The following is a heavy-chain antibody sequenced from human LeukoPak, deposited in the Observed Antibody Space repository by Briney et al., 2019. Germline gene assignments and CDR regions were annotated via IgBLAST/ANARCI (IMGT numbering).Heavy chain of an antibody. Sequence: ASVKVSCKASGYTFTGYYMHWVRQAPGQGLEWIGWINPNSGGTNYAQKFQGRVTMTRDTSISTAYMELSRLRSDDTAVYYCARETEDTGAFDYWGQGTLVTVSS. D-gene: IGHD1-14*01. CDR2: INPNSGGT. CDR1: GYTFTGYY. J-gene: IGHJ4*02. CDR3: ARETEDTGAFDY. V-gene: IGHV1-2*02.